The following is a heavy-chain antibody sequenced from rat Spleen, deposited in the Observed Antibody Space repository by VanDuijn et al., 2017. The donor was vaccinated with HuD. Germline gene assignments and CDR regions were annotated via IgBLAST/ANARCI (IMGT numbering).Heavy chain of an antibody. D-gene: IGHD1-11*01. CDR1: GFSLTSYN. CDR3: ARDGYGGYTLDY. J-gene: IGHJ2*01. Sequence: QVQLKESGPGLVQPSQTLSLTCTVSGFSLTSYNVHWVRQPTGKGLEWMGIIWTGGSTDYNSALKSRLSISRDTSKSQVFLKMNSVQTEDIATYYCARDGYGGYTLDYWGQGVMVTVSS. CDR2: IWTGGST. V-gene: IGHV2-30*01.